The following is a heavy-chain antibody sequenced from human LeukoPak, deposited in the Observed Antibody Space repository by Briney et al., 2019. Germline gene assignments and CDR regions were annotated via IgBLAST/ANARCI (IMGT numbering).Heavy chain of an antibody. CDR2: IYTSGST. CDR3: ASTNYYDSSGYYYGANWFDP. V-gene: IGHV4-4*09. Sequence: PSETLSLTCTVSGGSISSYYWSWIRQPPGKGLEWIGYIYTSGSTDYNPSLKSRVTISVDTSKNQFSLKLSSVTAADTAVYYCASTNYYDSSGYYYGANWFDPWGQGTLVTVSS. D-gene: IGHD3-22*01. CDR1: GGSISSYY. J-gene: IGHJ5*02.